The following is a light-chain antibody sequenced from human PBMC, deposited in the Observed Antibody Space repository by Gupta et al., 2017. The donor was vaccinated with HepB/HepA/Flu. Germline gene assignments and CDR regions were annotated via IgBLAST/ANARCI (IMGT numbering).Light chain of an antibody. CDR3: AAWDDSLSGVV. V-gene: IGLV1-47*01. CDR2: RKN. J-gene: IGLJ2*01. Sequence: QSVLTQPPSASGTPGQRVTISCSGSSSNIGSNYVYWYQQLTGTAPKLLIYRKNQRPSGVPDRFSGSKSGTSASLASSGLRSEDEADYYCAAWDDSLSGVVFGGGTKLTVL. CDR1: SSNIGSNY.